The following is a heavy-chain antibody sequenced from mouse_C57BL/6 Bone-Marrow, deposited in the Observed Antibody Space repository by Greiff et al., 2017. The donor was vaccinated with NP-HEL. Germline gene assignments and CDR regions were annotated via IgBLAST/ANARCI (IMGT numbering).Heavy chain of an antibody. Sequence: QVQLQQPGAELVKPGASVKLSCKASGYTFTSYWMHWVKQRPGQGLEWIGMIHPNSGSTNYNEKFKSKATLTVDKSSSTAYMQLSSLTSEDSAVYYCAKMGYYYCSSSFDYWRQGTTLTVSS. CDR1: GYTFTSYW. D-gene: IGHD1-1*01. CDR2: IHPNSGST. J-gene: IGHJ2*01. V-gene: IGHV1-64*01. CDR3: AKMGYYYCSSSFDY.